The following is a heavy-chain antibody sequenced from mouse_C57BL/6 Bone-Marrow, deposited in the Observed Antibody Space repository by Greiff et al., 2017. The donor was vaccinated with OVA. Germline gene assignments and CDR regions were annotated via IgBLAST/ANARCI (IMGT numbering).Heavy chain of an antibody. CDR3: ARAVDY. J-gene: IGHJ2*01. CDR2: IYPGSGST. CDR1: GYTFTSYW. V-gene: IGHV1-55*01. Sequence: VQLQQPGAELVKPGASVKMSCKASGYTFTSYWITWVKQRPGQGLEWIGDIYPGSGSTNYNEKFKSKATLTGDTSSSTAYMQLSSLTSEDSAVFCCARAVDYWGKGTTLTVSS.